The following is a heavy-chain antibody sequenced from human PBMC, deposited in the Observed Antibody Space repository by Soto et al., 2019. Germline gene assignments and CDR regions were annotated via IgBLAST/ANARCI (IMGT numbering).Heavy chain of an antibody. V-gene: IGHV3-53*01. J-gene: IGHJ4*02. D-gene: IGHD3-16*01. CDR1: RITVSSNY. CDR3: ARVRESDGFGGMTYFEY. CDR2: LYRGVST. Sequence: RSLRLSCAASRITVSSNYMSWVRQAPGKGLEWVSVLYRGVSTYYADSVQGRFTISRDNSKNTLYLQMKILRAEHTAVYFCARVRESDGFGGMTYFEYWYLGTLLDVSS.